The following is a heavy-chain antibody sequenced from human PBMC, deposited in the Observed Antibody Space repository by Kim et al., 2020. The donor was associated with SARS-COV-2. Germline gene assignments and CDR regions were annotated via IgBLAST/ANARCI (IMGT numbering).Heavy chain of an antibody. V-gene: IGHV1-46*01. Sequence: ASVKVSCKASGYTFTSYYMHWVRQAPGQGLEWMGIINTSGGSTSYAQKFQGRVTMTRDTSTSTVYMELSSLRSEDTAVYYCARDQGGSGSYRGGLDPWGQGTLVTVSS. D-gene: IGHD3-10*01. CDR2: INTSGGST. CDR1: GYTFTSYY. J-gene: IGHJ5*02. CDR3: ARDQGGSGSYRGGLDP.